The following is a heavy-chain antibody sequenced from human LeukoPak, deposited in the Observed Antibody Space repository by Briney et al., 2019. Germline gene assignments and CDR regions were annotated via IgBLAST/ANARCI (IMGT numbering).Heavy chain of an antibody. J-gene: IGHJ3*02. Sequence: SGGSLRLYCAASGFSFSYHDMHWVRQAPGKGLEFVSSIGADGDRTFYANSVKGRFTIYRDNSKGTMYLQMGALRPEDLAVYYCARELGGTKTGGFDIWGQGTVVTVSS. CDR3: ARELGGTKTGGFDI. V-gene: IGHV3-64*01. D-gene: IGHD1-14*01. CDR1: GFSFSYHD. CDR2: IGADGDRT.